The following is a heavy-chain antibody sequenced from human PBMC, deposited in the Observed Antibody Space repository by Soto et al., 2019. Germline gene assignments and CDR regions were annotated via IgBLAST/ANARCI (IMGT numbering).Heavy chain of an antibody. D-gene: IGHD6-19*01. V-gene: IGHV6-1*01. CDR3: ARGPPYIAVAGTPLDAFDI. CDR2: TYYRSKWYN. Sequence: SQTLSLTCAISGDSVSSNSAAWNWIRQSPSRGLEWLGRTYYRSKWYNDYAISVKSRITINPDTSKNQFSLQLNSVTPEDTAVYYCARGPPYIAVAGTPLDAFDIWGQGTMVTVS. CDR1: GDSVSSNSAA. J-gene: IGHJ3*02.